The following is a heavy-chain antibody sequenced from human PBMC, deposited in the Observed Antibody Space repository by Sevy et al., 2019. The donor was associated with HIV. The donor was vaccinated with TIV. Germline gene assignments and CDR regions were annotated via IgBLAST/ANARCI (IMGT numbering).Heavy chain of an antibody. J-gene: IGHJ4*02. CDR2: ISYDGSNK. CDR1: GFTFSSYA. V-gene: IGHV3-30*04. CDR3: ARDPSNSHNYGVFDY. D-gene: IGHD4-17*01. Sequence: GESLKISCAASGFTFSSYAMHWVRQAPGKGLEWVAVISYDGSNKYYAGSVKGRFTISRDNSKNTLYLQMNSLRAEDTAVYYCARDPSNSHNYGVFDYWGQGTLVTVSS.